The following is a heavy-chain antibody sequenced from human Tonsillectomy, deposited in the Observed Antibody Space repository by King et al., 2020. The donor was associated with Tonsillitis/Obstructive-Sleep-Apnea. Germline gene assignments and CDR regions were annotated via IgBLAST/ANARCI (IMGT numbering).Heavy chain of an antibody. Sequence: VQLVESGGGLVKPGGSLRLSRAASGFTFSNAWMSWVRQAPGKGVAWVGRIKSKTDGGTTNYAAPVKGRFTISRDDSKNTLYLQMNSLKTEDTAVYYCSFCSKYYYYYMDVWGKGTTVTVSS. CDR3: SFCSKYYYYYMDV. D-gene: IGHD2/OR15-2a*01. CDR2: IKSKTDGGTT. CDR1: GFTFSNAW. V-gene: IGHV3-15*01. J-gene: IGHJ6*03.